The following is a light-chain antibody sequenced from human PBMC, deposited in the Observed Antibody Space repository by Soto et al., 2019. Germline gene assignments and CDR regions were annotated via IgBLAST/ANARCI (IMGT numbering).Light chain of an antibody. CDR3: QQYNSYSL. CDR1: QSISSW. V-gene: IGKV1-5*01. Sequence: DIQMTQSPSTLSASAGDRVTITSRASQSISSWLAWYQQKPGKAPNLLIYDVSSLESGVSSRFSGSGSGTEFTLTISSLQPDDFATYYCQQYNSYSLFGGGTKVDIK. J-gene: IGKJ4*01. CDR2: DVS.